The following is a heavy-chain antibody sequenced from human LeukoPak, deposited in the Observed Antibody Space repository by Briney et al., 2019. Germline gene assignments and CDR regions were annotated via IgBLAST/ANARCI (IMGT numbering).Heavy chain of an antibody. Sequence: PGGSLRLSCEASGFTFSDYFMSWVRQAPGRGLECISYISRTGGTPRYADSVKGRFTPSRDNAKNSLSLQMDSLRAEDTAVYYCARSSRRRSNFFDYWGPGTVVTVSS. CDR2: ISRTGGTP. CDR3: ARSSRRRSNFFDY. J-gene: IGHJ4*02. D-gene: IGHD6-6*01. V-gene: IGHV3-11*01. CDR1: GFTFSDYF.